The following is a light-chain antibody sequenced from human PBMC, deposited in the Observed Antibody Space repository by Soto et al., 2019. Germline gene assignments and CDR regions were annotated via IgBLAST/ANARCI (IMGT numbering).Light chain of an antibody. J-gene: IGKJ1*01. V-gene: IGKV1-39*01. CDR3: KLSDSTWT. CDR2: AAS. Sequence: DIQMTQSPSSLSASIGDRVTITCRASQNIRSYLNWYQQKPGKAPKLLIHAASSLQSGVPSRFSCSGSGTDFTLTISSLQPEDFAAYYCKLSDSTWTFGQGTKVDIK. CDR1: QNIRSY.